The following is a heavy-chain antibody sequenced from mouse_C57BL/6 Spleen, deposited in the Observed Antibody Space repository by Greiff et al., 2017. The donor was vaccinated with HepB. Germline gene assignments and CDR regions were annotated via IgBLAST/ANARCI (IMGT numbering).Heavy chain of an antibody. D-gene: IGHD2-4*01. J-gene: IGHJ2*01. V-gene: IGHV1-69*01. CDR2: IDPSDSYT. Sequence: QVQLKQPGAELVMPGASVKLSCKASGYTFTSYWMHWVKQRPGQGLEWIGEIDPSDSYTNYNQKFKGKSTLTVDKSSSTAYMQLSSLTSEDSAVYYCARAYYDYDQADYFDYWGQGTTLTVSS. CDR1: GYTFTSYW. CDR3: ARAYYDYDQADYFDY.